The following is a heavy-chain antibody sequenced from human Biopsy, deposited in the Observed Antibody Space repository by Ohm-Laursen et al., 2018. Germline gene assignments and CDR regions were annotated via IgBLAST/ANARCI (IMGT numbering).Heavy chain of an antibody. CDR1: GGTFSNSA. J-gene: IGHJ6*02. Sequence: SVTVSCNVSGGTFSNSAISWVRQAPGQGLEWMGGIITFFRTANYAQNFQGRLTITADEFTDTAYMELRSLRSEDTAVYYCAPQTPRDPDILTGAYHYDMAVWGQGTTVTVSS. CDR3: APQTPRDPDILTGAYHYDMAV. D-gene: IGHD3-9*01. CDR2: IITFFRTA. V-gene: IGHV1-69*13.